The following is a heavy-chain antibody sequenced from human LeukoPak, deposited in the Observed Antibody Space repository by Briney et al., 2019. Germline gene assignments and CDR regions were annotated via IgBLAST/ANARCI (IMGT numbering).Heavy chain of an antibody. CDR1: GGSISSSSYY. D-gene: IGHD5-12*01. CDR3: ARDRFGGYMDWFDP. Sequence: SETLSLTCTVSGGSISSSSYYWSWIRQPAGKGLEWIGRIYTSGSTNYNPSLKSRVTMSVDTSKNQFSLKLSSVTAADTAVYYCARDRFGGYMDWFDPWGQGTLVTVSS. J-gene: IGHJ5*02. CDR2: IYTSGST. V-gene: IGHV4-61*02.